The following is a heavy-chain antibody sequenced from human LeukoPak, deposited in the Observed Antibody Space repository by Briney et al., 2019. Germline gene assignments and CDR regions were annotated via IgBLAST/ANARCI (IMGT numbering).Heavy chain of an antibody. J-gene: IGHJ4*02. CDR2: ISYDGSNK. CDR1: GFTFSSYG. V-gene: IGHV3-30*18. Sequence: GRSLRLSCAASGFTFSSYGMHWVRQAPGKGLEWVAVISYDGSNKYYADSVKGRFTVSRDNSKNTLYLQMNSLRAEDTAVYYCAKMEYYYDSSGYFGYFDYWGQGTLVTVSS. CDR3: AKMEYYYDSSGYFGYFDY. D-gene: IGHD3-22*01.